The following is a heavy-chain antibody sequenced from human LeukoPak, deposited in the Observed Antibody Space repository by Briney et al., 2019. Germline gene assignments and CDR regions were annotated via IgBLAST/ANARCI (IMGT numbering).Heavy chain of an antibody. CDR3: ARDAGGYYFDY. CDR1: GFTFSVAW. V-gene: IGHV3-48*04. Sequence: PGGSLRLSCAASGFTFSVAWMNWVRQAPGQGLEWLSYIDTSGTTINYADSVKGRFTISRDNAKNSLYLQINSLRAEDTAVYYCARDAGGYYFDYWGQGTLVTVSS. D-gene: IGHD1-26*01. CDR2: IDTSGTTI. J-gene: IGHJ4*02.